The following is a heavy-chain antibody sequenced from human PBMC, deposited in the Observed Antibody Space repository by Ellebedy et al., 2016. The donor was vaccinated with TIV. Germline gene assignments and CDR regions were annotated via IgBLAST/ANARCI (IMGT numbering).Heavy chain of an antibody. CDR3: ARGTRHVQNYYYGMDV. CDR2: IYSGGST. CDR1: GFTVSSNY. V-gene: IGHV3-66*01. Sequence: GESLKISCAASGFTVSSNYMSWVRQAPGKGLEWVSVIYSGGSTYYADSVKGRFTISRDNSKNTMYLQMNSLRAEDTAVYYCARGTRHVQNYYYGMDVWGQGTTVTVSS. J-gene: IGHJ6*02. D-gene: IGHD6-6*01.